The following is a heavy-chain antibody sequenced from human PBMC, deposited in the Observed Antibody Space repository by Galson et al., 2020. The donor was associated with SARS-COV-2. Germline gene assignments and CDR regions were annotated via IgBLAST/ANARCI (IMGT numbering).Heavy chain of an antibody. J-gene: IGHJ4*01. V-gene: IGHV5-51*01. CDR1: GYIFTNYW. CDR3: ARRRDYDSSGSDYFDF. D-gene: IGHD3-22*01. Sequence: GESLKISCKASGYIFTNYWIGWMRQTPGKGLEWMGFIHPGDSDTRYSPSLQGQVTISVDKSMITAHLQWNSLKASDTAIYYCARRRDYDSSGSDYFDFWGQGTLVTVSS. CDR2: IHPGDSDT.